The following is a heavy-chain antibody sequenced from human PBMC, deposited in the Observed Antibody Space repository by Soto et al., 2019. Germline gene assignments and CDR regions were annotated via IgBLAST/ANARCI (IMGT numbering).Heavy chain of an antibody. CDR1: GYTFTSYD. D-gene: IGHD3-3*01. Sequence: QVQLVQSGAEVKKPGASVKVSCKASGYTFTSYDINWVRQATGQGLEWMGWMNPNSGNTGYAQKFQGRVTMTRNTSISTAYMELSSLRSEDTAVYYCASTGFLEWLLPHFDYYGMDVWGQGTTVTVSS. J-gene: IGHJ6*02. V-gene: IGHV1-8*01. CDR2: MNPNSGNT. CDR3: ASTGFLEWLLPHFDYYGMDV.